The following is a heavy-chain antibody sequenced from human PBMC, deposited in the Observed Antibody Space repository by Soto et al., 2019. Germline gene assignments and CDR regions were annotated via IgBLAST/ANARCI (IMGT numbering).Heavy chain of an antibody. V-gene: IGHV3-48*03. J-gene: IGHJ4*02. CDR3: ASDAESSGSTPRYFDY. Sequence: EVQLVEYGGGLVQPGGSLRLSCAASGFTFNFHEMNWVRQAPGKGLEWISYISTSGRTLYYADSVKGRFTISRDNAKNSLYLQMIGLRSEDTAVYYCASDAESSGSTPRYFDYWGQGTLVTVAS. CDR2: ISTSGRTL. CDR1: GFTFNFHE. D-gene: IGHD6-19*01.